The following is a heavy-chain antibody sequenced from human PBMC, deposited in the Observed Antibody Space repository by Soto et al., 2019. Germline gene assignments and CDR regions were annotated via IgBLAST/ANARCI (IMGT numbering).Heavy chain of an antibody. CDR1: GGAISTYY. Sequence: QVHLQESGPGLVKPSETLSLTCTVSGGAISTYYWTWIRQPAGKGLEWIGRIYSSGSTKYNPSLQSRVTMSLDTSNIQFSLRLTSVTAADTAVYYCARGQPFSDWFDPWGQGTLVTVSS. CDR2: IYSSGST. CDR3: ARGQPFSDWFDP. J-gene: IGHJ5*02. D-gene: IGHD3-3*02. V-gene: IGHV4-4*07.